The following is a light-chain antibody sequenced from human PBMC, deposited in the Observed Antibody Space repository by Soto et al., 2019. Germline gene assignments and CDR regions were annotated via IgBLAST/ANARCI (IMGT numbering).Light chain of an antibody. CDR3: QQDGSSPIT. CDR1: QSVNTNY. Sequence: EIVLTQSPGTLSLSPGERATLSCRASQSVNTNYLAWYQQKSGQAPRLLIYGASSRATGIPDRFSGSWSGTDFTLTISRLEPEYFAAYFCQQDGSSPITFGQGTRLEIK. V-gene: IGKV3-20*01. CDR2: GAS. J-gene: IGKJ5*01.